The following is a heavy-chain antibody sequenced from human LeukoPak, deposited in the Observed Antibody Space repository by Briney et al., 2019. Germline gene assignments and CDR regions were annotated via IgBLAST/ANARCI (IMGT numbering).Heavy chain of an antibody. V-gene: IGHV4-34*01. Sequence: KASETLSLTCDVYGGSLSYYYWSWIRQSPGEGLEWIGEINHSGGTNYNPSLESRVTISVDTSKNQFSLKLSSVAAADTAVYYCASRWGYYDSSGYYPSHFDYWGQGTLVTVSS. D-gene: IGHD3-22*01. CDR3: ASRWGYYDSSGYYPSHFDY. CDR1: GGSLSYYY. J-gene: IGHJ4*02. CDR2: INHSGGT.